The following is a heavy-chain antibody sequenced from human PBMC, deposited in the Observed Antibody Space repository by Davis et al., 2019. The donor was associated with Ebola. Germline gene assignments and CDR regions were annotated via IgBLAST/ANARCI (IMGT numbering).Heavy chain of an antibody. Sequence: SETLSLTCTVSGGSISSYYWSWIRQPPGKGLEWIGSIYYSGSTYYNPSLKSRVTISVDTSKNQFSLKLSSVTAADTAVYYCARLRTYYRLAIDYWGQGTLVTVSS. CDR2: IYYSGST. V-gene: IGHV4-59*05. D-gene: IGHD3-10*01. CDR1: GGSISSYY. CDR3: ARLRTYYRLAIDY. J-gene: IGHJ4*02.